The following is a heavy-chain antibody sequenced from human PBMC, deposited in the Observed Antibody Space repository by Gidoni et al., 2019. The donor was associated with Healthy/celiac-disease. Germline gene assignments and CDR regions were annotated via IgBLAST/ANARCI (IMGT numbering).Heavy chain of an antibody. CDR1: GYTFTGYY. V-gene: IGHV1-2*06. CDR3: ASPFLHYGDYEEPDYYYYYGMDV. D-gene: IGHD4-17*01. CDR2: INPNGGGT. J-gene: IGHJ6*02. Sequence: QVQLVQSGAEVKKPGASVKVSCKASGYTFTGYYMHWVRQAPGQGLEWMGRINPNGGGTNYAQKFQGRVTMTRDTSISTAYMELSRLRSDDTAVYYCASPFLHYGDYEEPDYYYYYGMDVWGQGTTVTVSS.